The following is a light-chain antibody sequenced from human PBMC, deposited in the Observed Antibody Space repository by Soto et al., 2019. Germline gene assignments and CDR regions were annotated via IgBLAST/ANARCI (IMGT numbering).Light chain of an antibody. CDR2: WAS. CDR3: QQYYSTPWT. CDR1: QSLLHSSDNRNY. V-gene: IGKV4-1*01. J-gene: IGKJ1*01. Sequence: EIVMAQFPETLAVSMGERATIKCRSSQSLLHSSDNRNYLTWYQQKPGQPPKLLIYWASTRQSGVPDRFSGSGSGTDFTLTINSLQAEDVAVYYCQQYYSTPWTFGQGTKVEIK.